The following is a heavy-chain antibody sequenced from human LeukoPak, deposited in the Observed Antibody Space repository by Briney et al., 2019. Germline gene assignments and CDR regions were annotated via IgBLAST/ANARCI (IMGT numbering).Heavy chain of an antibody. Sequence: ASVKVSCKASGYTHTSYDINWVRQATGQGLEWMGWMNPNSGNTGYAQKFQGRVTMTRNTSISTAYMELSSLRSEDTAVYYCARRRGYSYGYAIWFDPWGQGTLVTVSS. D-gene: IGHD5-18*01. CDR2: MNPNSGNT. V-gene: IGHV1-8*01. CDR3: ARRRGYSYGYAIWFDP. J-gene: IGHJ5*02. CDR1: GYTHTSYD.